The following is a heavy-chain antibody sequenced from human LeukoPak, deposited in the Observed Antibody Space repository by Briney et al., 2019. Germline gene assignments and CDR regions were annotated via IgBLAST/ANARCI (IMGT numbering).Heavy chain of an antibody. CDR2: ISYDGSNK. V-gene: IGHV3-30*04. D-gene: IGHD5-12*01. J-gene: IGHJ6*03. CDR3: AREHSGYDFPGRDYYYMDV. CDR1: GFTFSSYA. Sequence: PGGSLRLSCAVSGFTFSSYAMHWVRQAPGKGLEWVAVISYDGSNKYYADSVKGRFTISRDNAKNSLYLQMNSLRAEDTAVYYCAREHSGYDFPGRDYYYMDVWGKGTTVTVSS.